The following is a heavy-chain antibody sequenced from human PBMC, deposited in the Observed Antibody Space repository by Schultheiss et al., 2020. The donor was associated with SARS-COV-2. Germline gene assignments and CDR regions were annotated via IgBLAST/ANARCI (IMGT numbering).Heavy chain of an antibody. CDR1: GFTFSSYE. CDR3: AKDLGTIIFDY. V-gene: IGHV3-48*03. J-gene: IGHJ4*02. CDR2: ISSSGSTI. D-gene: IGHD7-27*01. Sequence: GGSLRLSCAASGFTFSSYEMNWVRQAPGKGLEWVSYISSSGSTIYYADSVKGRFTISRDNSKNTLYLQMNSLRAEDTAVYYCAKDLGTIIFDYWGQGTLVTVSS.